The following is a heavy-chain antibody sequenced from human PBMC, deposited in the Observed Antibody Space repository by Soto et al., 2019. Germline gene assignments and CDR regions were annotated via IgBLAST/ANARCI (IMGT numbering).Heavy chain of an antibody. J-gene: IGHJ4*02. V-gene: IGHV4-39*01. CDR3: ARQTGVFGHYFDY. D-gene: IGHD3-16*01. Sequence: QLRLQEAGPGLVKPSETLSLTCTVSGGSISSSSYYWGWIRQPPGQGPEWIGAIYYNGNTYYNPSLKSRVTMSVDTLKNQFSLKLSSATAADTAMYYCARQTGVFGHYFDYWGQGTLVTVSS. CDR1: GGSISSSSYY. CDR2: IYYNGNT.